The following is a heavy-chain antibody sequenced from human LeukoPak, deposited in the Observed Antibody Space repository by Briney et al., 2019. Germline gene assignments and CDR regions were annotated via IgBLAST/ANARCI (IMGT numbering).Heavy chain of an antibody. J-gene: IGHJ3*01. CDR1: GFTFSSYA. CDR2: IYTGGST. V-gene: IGHV3-53*01. D-gene: IGHD6-19*01. Sequence: PGGSPRLSCAASGFTFSSYAMSWVRQAPGKGLQWVSLIYTGGSTFYADSVKGRFTISRDNSKNTLSLQMNSLRVEDTAVYYCAREYSSGWSDAFDLWGQGTMVTVSS. CDR3: AREYSSGWSDAFDL.